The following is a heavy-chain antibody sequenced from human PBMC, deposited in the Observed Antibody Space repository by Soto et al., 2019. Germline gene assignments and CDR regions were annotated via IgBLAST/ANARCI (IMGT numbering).Heavy chain of an antibody. CDR3: AGDWGTYWFDP. D-gene: IGHD7-27*01. Sequence: PAETLWFTCTFSGTSLNIGTNYWNGVRQPPGKALEWIGYLYGSGNTKYNPSLKSRVTISQDTSKNQVSLKMNSVTATDTAMYYCAGDWGTYWFDPWGQGIMVTVSS. V-gene: IGHV4-61*01. CDR1: GTSLNIGTNY. CDR2: LYGSGNT. J-gene: IGHJ5*02.